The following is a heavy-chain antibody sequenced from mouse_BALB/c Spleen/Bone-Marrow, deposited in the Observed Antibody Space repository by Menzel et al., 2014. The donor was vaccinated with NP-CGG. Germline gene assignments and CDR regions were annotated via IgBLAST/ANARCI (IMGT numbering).Heavy chain of an antibody. CDR2: IAPGSGST. Sequence: DLVKPGASVKLSCKASGYTFTSYWINWIKQRPGQGLEWIGRIAPGSGSTYYNEMFKGKATLTVDTSSNTAYIQLSSLSSEDSAVYFCARFPIYYGNYGAMDYWGQGTSVTFSS. D-gene: IGHD2-1*01. J-gene: IGHJ4*01. CDR1: GYTFTSYW. CDR3: ARFPIYYGNYGAMDY. V-gene: IGHV1S41*01.